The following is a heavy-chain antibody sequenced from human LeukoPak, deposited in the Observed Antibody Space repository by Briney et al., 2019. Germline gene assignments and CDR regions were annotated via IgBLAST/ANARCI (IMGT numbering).Heavy chain of an antibody. V-gene: IGHV4-39*01. CDR3: ARRAFFGGVFDY. Sequence: PSETLSLTCTVSGGSISSSSYYWGWIRQPPGKGLEWIGSIYYSGSTYYNPSLKSRVTISVDTSKNQFSLELSSVTAADTAVYYCARRAFFGGVFDYWGQGTLVTVSS. J-gene: IGHJ4*02. CDR2: IYYSGST. D-gene: IGHD3-16*01. CDR1: GGSISSSSYY.